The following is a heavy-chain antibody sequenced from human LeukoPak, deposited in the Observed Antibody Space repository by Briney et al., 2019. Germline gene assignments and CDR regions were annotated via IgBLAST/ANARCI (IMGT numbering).Heavy chain of an antibody. Sequence: SETLSLTCTVSGGSISSYYWSWIRQPPGKGLEWIGYIYYSGSTNYNPSLKSRVTISVDTSKNQFSLKLSSVTAADTAVYYCVRLYSSGWYWEYYFDYWGQGTLVTVSS. CDR3: VRLYSSGWYWEYYFDY. V-gene: IGHV4-59*01. CDR1: GGSISSYY. CDR2: IYYSGST. J-gene: IGHJ4*02. D-gene: IGHD6-19*01.